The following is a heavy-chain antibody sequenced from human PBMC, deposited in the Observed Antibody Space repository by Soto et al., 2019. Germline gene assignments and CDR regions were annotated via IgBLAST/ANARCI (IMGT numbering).Heavy chain of an antibody. CDR1: GFTFSSYA. D-gene: IGHD2-15*01. CDR3: AKEDYCSGGSCYAGNFDY. CDR2: ISGSGGST. V-gene: IGHV3-23*01. J-gene: IGHJ4*01. Sequence: EVQLLESGGGLVQPGGSLRLSCAASGFTFSSYAMSWVRQAPGKGLEWVSAISGSGGSTSYADSVKGRFTISRDNSKNTLYLQMNSLRAEDTAVYYCAKEDYCSGGSCYAGNFDYWGQGTPVTVPS.